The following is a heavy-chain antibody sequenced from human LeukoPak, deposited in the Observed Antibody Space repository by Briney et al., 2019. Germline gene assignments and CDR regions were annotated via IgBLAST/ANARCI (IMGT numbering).Heavy chain of an antibody. V-gene: IGHV1-2*02. Sequence: AASVKVSCKASGYTFTGYYMHWVRQAPGQGLEWMGWINPNSGGTNYAQKFQGRVTMTRDTSISTAYMELSRVRSDDTAVHYCARVLAHYYDSSGYSRTFDYWGQGALVTVSS. CDR2: INPNSGGT. CDR3: ARVLAHYYDSSGYSRTFDY. D-gene: IGHD3-22*01. J-gene: IGHJ4*02. CDR1: GYTFTGYY.